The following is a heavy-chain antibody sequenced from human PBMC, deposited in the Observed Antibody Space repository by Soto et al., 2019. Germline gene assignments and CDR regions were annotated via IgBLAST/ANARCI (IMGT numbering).Heavy chain of an antibody. J-gene: IGHJ6*03. V-gene: IGHV1-8*01. CDR3: VRGSVGSYYPIYYYYYYYMDV. D-gene: IGHD3-10*01. Sequence: GASVKVSCKASGYTFTSYDINWVRQATGQGLEWMGWMNPNSGNTGYAQKFQGRVTMTRNTSISTAYMELSSLRSEDTAVYYCVRGSVGSYYPIYYYYYYYMDVWGKGTTVTVSS. CDR2: MNPNSGNT. CDR1: GYTFTSYD.